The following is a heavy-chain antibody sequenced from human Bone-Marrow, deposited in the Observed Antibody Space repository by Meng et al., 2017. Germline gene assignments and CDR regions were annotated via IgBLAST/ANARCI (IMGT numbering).Heavy chain of an antibody. Sequence: GESLKISCAASGFTFDDYGMSWVRQAPGKGLEWVSGFKWNGGSRGCADSVKGRFTISRDNAKNSLYLQMNSLRAEDTALYYCARLGWLQSYYYYYGMDVWGQGTMVTVSS. J-gene: IGHJ6*02. CDR2: FKWNGGSR. V-gene: IGHV3-20*04. D-gene: IGHD5-24*01. CDR3: ARLGWLQSYYYYYGMDV. CDR1: GFTFDDYG.